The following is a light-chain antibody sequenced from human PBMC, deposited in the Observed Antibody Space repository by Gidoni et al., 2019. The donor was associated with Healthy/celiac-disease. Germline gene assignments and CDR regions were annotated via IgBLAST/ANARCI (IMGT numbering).Light chain of an antibody. J-gene: IGLJ2*01. CDR1: SSDVGSYNL. CDR3: CSYAGSSTL. CDR2: EVS. Sequence: QSALTQPASVYGSPGRSITISCTGTSSDVGSYNLVSWYQQHPGKAPKLMIYEVSKRPSGVSNRFSGSKSGNTASLTISGLQAEDEADYYCCSYAGSSTLFGGGTKLTVL. V-gene: IGLV2-23*02.